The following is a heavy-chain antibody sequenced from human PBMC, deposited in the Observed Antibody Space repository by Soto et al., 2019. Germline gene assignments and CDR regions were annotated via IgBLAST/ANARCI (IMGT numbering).Heavy chain of an antibody. CDR3: AKDPQFGYYYYGMDV. Sequence: LRLSCAASGFTFSSYGMHWVRQAPGKGLEWVAVISYDGSNKYYADSVKGRFTISRDNSKNTLYLQMNSLRAEDTAVYYCAKDPQFGYYYYGMDVWGQGTTVTVSS. CDR2: ISYDGSNK. J-gene: IGHJ6*02. CDR1: GFTFSSYG. V-gene: IGHV3-30*18. D-gene: IGHD3-16*01.